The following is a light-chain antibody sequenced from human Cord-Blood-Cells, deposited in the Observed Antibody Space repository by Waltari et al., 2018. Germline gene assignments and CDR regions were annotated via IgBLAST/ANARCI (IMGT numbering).Light chain of an antibody. V-gene: IGLV2-23*01. CDR3: CSYAGSSNWV. CDR1: TSDVGGFNL. CDR2: EGS. Sequence: QSALTHLAPCPGSPGQSIPTPCPGPTSDVGGFNLVSWYQPHPGKAPKLMIYEGSKRPSGVSNRFSGSKSGNTASLTISGLQAEDEADYYCCSYAGSSNWVFGGGTKLTVL. J-gene: IGLJ3*02.